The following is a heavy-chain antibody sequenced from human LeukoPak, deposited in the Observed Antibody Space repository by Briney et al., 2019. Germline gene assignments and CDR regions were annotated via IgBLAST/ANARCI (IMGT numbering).Heavy chain of an antibody. Sequence: GGSLRLSCTASGFTFGDYAMHWVRQAPGKGLEWVALISYDGSNKNYADSVKGRFTISRDNSKNTLYLQMNTLRAEDTAVYYCARDQVAAPFSFDYWGQGTLVTVSS. J-gene: IGHJ4*02. V-gene: IGHV3-30-3*01. D-gene: IGHD6-13*01. CDR1: GFTFGDYA. CDR3: ARDQVAAPFSFDY. CDR2: ISYDGSNK.